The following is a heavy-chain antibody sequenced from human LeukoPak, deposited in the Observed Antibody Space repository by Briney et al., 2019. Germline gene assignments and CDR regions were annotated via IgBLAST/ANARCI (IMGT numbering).Heavy chain of an antibody. J-gene: IGHJ4*02. CDR2: IKPDGSVK. CDR1: GFTFSNYW. V-gene: IGHV3-7*01. Sequence: QPGGSLRLSCAASGFTFSNYWMGWVRQTPGMGLEWVANIKPDGSVKDCVDSVKGRFTFSRDNAKNSVYLQMNSLRAEDTAMYYCTTNHYWGQGTLVTVSS. CDR3: TTNHY.